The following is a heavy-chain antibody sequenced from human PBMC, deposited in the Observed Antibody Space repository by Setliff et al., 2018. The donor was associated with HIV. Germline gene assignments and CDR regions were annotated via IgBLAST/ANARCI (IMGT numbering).Heavy chain of an antibody. CDR2: IYYSGST. Sequence: SETLSLTCTVSGGSISSYYWSWIRQPPGKGLEWIGYIYYSGSTNYNPSLKSRVTISVDTSKNQFSLKLNSVTAADTAVYYCAREGYYDRADAFDIWGQGTMVTVSS. J-gene: IGHJ3*02. D-gene: IGHD3-22*01. CDR1: GGSISSYY. V-gene: IGHV4-59*01. CDR3: AREGYYDRADAFDI.